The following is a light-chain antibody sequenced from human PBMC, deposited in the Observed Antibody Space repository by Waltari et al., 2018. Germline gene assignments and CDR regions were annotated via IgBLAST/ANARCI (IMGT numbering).Light chain of an antibody. CDR2: AGS. CDR1: QNITRY. V-gene: IGKV1-39*01. Sequence: DIHMTQSPSSLSVSVGDKVSITCRASQNITRYLCWYHQRPGKAPKLLIYAGSTLQSGVPSRFSGSGSGTDFTLTISFLEPEDFATYYCQQTHGRPWTFGQGTRVEI. CDR3: QQTHGRPWT. J-gene: IGKJ1*01.